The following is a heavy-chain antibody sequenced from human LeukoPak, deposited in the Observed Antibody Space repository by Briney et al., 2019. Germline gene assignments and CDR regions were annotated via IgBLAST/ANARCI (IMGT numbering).Heavy chain of an antibody. CDR1: GFTFSDYY. CDR2: ISSSGSTI. CDR3: AKVFYYGSGSLYYFDY. V-gene: IGHV3-11*01. D-gene: IGHD3-10*01. Sequence: PGGSLRLSCAASGFTFSDYYMSWIRQAPGKGLEWVSYISSSGSTIYYADSVKGRFTISRDNAKNSLYLQMNSLRAEDTAVYYCAKVFYYGSGSLYYFDYWGQGTLVTVSS. J-gene: IGHJ4*02.